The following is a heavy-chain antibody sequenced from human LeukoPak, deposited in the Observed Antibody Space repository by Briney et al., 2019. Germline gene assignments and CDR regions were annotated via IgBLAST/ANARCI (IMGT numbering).Heavy chain of an antibody. Sequence: GGSLRLSCAASGFTFRTYGMHWVRQAPGKGLEWMTFIYYDGSRKYYADSVKGRFTISRDNSKNTLYLQMNGLRAEDTAVYYCARDKLMGDSYFVYWGQGSLVTVSS. D-gene: IGHD2-21*02. J-gene: IGHJ4*02. CDR2: IYYDGSRK. CDR3: ARDKLMGDSYFVY. CDR1: GFTFRTYG. V-gene: IGHV3-33*01.